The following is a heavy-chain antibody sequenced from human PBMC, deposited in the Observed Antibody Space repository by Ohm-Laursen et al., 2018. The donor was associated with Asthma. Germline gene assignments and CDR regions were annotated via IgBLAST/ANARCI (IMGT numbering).Heavy chain of an antibody. CDR3: ARELGAPDY. CDR1: GFTFSTYS. D-gene: IGHD3-16*01. Sequence: SLRLSCTASGFTFSTYSLTWVRQAPGKGLEWVAVIWYDGSNKYYADSVKGRFTISRDNSKNTLYLQMNSLRAEDTAVYYCARELGAPDYWGQGTLVTVSS. J-gene: IGHJ4*02. CDR2: IWYDGSNK. V-gene: IGHV3-33*08.